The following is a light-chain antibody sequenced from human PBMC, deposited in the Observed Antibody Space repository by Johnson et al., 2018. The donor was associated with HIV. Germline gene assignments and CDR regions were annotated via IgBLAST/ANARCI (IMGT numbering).Light chain of an antibody. CDR1: SSNIGNNF. CDR2: DNN. V-gene: IGLV1-51*01. Sequence: QSVLTQPPSVSAAPGQKVTISCSGSSSNIGNNFVSWYQQFPGTAPKLLIYDNNKRPSEIPDRFSGSKSGTSATLVITGLRTGDEADYYCGTWDSSLSAFVFGAGTTVIVL. CDR3: GTWDSSLSAFV. J-gene: IGLJ1*01.